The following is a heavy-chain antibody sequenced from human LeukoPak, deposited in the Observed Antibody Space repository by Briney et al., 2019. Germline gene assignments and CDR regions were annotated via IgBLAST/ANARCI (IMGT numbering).Heavy chain of an antibody. CDR3: AKNVGGHYDTSGYYLDY. J-gene: IGHJ4*02. V-gene: IGHV3-23*01. D-gene: IGHD3-22*01. Sequence: PGGSLRLSCVGSGFMFNSYAMTWVRQAPGKGLEWVSVINGVGGATYYADSVKGRFTISRDNSKYTLYLQMNSLGAEDTAVYYCAKNVGGHYDTSGYYLDYWGQGALVTVSS. CDR2: INGVGGAT. CDR1: GFMFNSYA.